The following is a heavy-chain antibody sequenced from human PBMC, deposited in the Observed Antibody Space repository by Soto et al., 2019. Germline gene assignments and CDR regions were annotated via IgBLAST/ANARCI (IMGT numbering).Heavy chain of an antibody. V-gene: IGHV4-30-4*01. CDR3: AREGGESSDGLYYFDS. J-gene: IGHJ4*02. D-gene: IGHD3-16*01. Sequence: QVQLQESGPGLVKPSQTLSLTCTVSGGSTSSDNYWSWIRQPPGKGLAWIGHIYYSGNTDYNPSLQRRLAISIDTSKNQFSLKLSSVTAADTAVYFCAREGGESSDGLYYFDSWGQGSLVTVSS. CDR2: IYYSGNT. CDR1: GGSTSSDNY.